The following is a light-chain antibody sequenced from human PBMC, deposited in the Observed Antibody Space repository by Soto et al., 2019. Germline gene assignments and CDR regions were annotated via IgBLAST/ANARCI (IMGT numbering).Light chain of an antibody. CDR2: KVS. J-gene: IGKJ4*01. CDR3: MQGTPWPRT. CDR1: QSLVYSDGNTS. V-gene: IGKV2D-30*01. Sequence: DVVMTQSPLSLPVTLGQPASISCRSSQSLVYSDGNTSLNWFQQRPGQSPGRLIYKVSNWDSGVXDXXSGSESGTDFTLKISRVEAADVGIYYCMQGTPWPRTFGGGTKVEIK.